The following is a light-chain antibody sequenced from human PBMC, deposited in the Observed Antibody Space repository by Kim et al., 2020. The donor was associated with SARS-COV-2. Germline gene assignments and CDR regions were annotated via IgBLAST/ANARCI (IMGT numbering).Light chain of an antibody. CDR2: RNS. CDR3: NSWDSSGNHYV. V-gene: IGLV3-19*02. J-gene: IGLJ1*01. CDR1: SLRNYY. Sequence: SSELTQDPAVSVALGQTIRITSQGDSLRNYYANWYQQKPGQAPVRVVYRNSNRPSGIPDRFSGSISGNTASLTISGAQAEDAADYYCNSWDSSGNHYVFGSGTKVTVL.